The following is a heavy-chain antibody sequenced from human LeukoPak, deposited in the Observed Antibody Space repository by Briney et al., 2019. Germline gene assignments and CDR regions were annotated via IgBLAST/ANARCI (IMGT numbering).Heavy chain of an antibody. CDR3: ARDPRPAYGDFVVLDS. D-gene: IGHD4-17*01. Sequence: QSGGSLRLSCAASGFTFGDYAIHWVRQAPGKGLEWVSLISGHGTATYYSDSVKGRFTISRDNNKNSLYLQMNSLKTADTALYFCARDPRPAYGDFVVLDSWGQGTLVTVSS. CDR1: GFTFGDYA. CDR2: ISGHGTAT. J-gene: IGHJ4*02. V-gene: IGHV3-43*02.